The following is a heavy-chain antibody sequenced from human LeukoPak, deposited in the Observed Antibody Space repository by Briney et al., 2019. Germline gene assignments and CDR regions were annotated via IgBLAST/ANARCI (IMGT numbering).Heavy chain of an antibody. CDR2: IYYSGST. CDR1: GGSISSGDYY. J-gene: IGHJ5*02. D-gene: IGHD3-10*01. CDR3: ARAPNLLSGSPAQYNWFDP. V-gene: IGHV4-30-4*01. Sequence: SETLSLTCTVSGGSISSGDYYWSWIRQPPGKGLEWIGYIYYSGSTYYNPSLKSRVTISVDTSKNQFSLKLSSVTAADTAVYYCARAPNLLSGSPAQYNWFDPWGQGTLVTVSS.